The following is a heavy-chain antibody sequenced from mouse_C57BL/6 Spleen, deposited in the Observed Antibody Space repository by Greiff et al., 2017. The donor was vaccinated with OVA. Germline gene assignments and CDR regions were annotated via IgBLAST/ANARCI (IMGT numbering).Heavy chain of an antibody. Sequence: VQLQQPGAELVRPGTSVKLSCKASGYTFTSYWMHWVKQRPGQGLEWIGVIDPSDSYTNYNQKFKGKATLTVDTSSSTAYMQLSSLTSEDSAVYYCAKYYNTFMDDWGQGTSVTVSS. V-gene: IGHV1-59*01. CDR3: AKYYNTFMDD. D-gene: IGHD2-12*01. CDR1: GYTFTSYW. CDR2: IDPSDSYT. J-gene: IGHJ4*01.